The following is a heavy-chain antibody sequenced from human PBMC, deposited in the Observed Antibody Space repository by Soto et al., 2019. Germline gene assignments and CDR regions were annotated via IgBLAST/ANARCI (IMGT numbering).Heavy chain of an antibody. V-gene: IGHV1-69*01. CDR2: IIPIPGTA. J-gene: IGHJ6*02. D-gene: IGHD2-2*01. CDR3: ARSQGSSTSLEIYYYYYYGMDV. CDR1: GGTFSSYA. Sequence: QVQLVQSGAEVKKPGSSVKVSCKASGGTFSSYAISWVRQAPGQGLEWMGGIIPIPGTANYAQKFQGRVTITADESTRTAYMEPSRLRSEDTAVYYCARSQGSSTSLEIYYYYYYGMDVWGQGPTVTVSS.